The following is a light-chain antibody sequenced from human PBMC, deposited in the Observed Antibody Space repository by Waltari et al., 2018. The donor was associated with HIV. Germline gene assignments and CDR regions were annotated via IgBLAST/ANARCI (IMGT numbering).Light chain of an antibody. CDR3: GTWDSSLSAGV. J-gene: IGLJ3*02. CDR2: DNK. V-gene: IGLV1-51*01. Sequence: QSVLTQPPSVSAAPGQKVTISCSGSSSNIGNNSVSWYQQQPGTAPKLLIYDNKNRPSEIPDRFSGSKSGTSATLGITGLQTGDEADYYCGTWDSSLSAGVFGGGTKLTVL. CDR1: SSNIGNNS.